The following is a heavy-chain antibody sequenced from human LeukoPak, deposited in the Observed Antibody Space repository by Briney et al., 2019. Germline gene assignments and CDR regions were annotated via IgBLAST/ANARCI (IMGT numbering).Heavy chain of an antibody. CDR2: IYDSGST. CDR1: GGSISSYY. J-gene: IGHJ3*02. V-gene: IGHV4-59*08. Sequence: SETLSLTCTVSGGSISSYYWSWIRQPPGEGLEWIGYIYDSGSTNYNPSLKSRVTISVDTSKNQFSLKLSSVTAADTAVYYCASPSRSSSGFARYAFDIWGQGTMVTVSS. D-gene: IGHD3-22*01. CDR3: ASPSRSSSGFARYAFDI.